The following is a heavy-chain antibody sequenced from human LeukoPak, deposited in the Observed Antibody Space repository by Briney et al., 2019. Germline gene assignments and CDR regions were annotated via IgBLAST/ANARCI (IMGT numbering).Heavy chain of an antibody. CDR2: INHSGST. CDR1: GGSISSTNW. Sequence: PSGTLSLTCAVSGGSISSTNWWSRVRQPPGKRLEWIGEINHSGSTNYNPSLKSRVTISVDTSKNQFSLKLSSVTAADTAVYYCTRTERWLQRRGGFDYWGQGTLVTVSS. D-gene: IGHD5-24*01. CDR3: TRTERWLQRRGGFDY. J-gene: IGHJ4*02. V-gene: IGHV4-4*02.